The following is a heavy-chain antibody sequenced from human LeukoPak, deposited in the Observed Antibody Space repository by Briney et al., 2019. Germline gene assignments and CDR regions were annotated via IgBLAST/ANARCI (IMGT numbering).Heavy chain of an antibody. V-gene: IGHV3-74*01. CDR1: GFTFSKYW. D-gene: IGHD6-19*01. J-gene: IGHJ4*02. CDR2: INTDGTGT. Sequence: GGSLRLSCAASGFTFSKYWMLWVRQAPGKGVESVSRINTDGTGTTYADSVKGRFTVARDNADNTMFLQMNSVRDEDTAVYYCATKQWLAPPPDSWGQGTPVTVSS. CDR3: ATKQWLAPPPDS.